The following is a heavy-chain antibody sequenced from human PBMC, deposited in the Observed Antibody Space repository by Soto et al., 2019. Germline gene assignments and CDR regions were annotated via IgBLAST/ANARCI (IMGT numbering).Heavy chain of an antibody. CDR3: ARDRFWSGYSLCWFDP. D-gene: IGHD3-3*01. V-gene: IGHV1-69*06. Sequence: QVQLVQSGAEVKKPGSSVKVSCKASGGTFSSYAISWVRQAPGQGLEWMGGIIPFFGTANYAQKFQGRVTITADKSTSTAYMELSSLRSEDTAVYYCARDRFWSGYSLCWFDPWGQGTLVTVSS. CDR1: GGTFSSYA. CDR2: IIPFFGTA. J-gene: IGHJ5*02.